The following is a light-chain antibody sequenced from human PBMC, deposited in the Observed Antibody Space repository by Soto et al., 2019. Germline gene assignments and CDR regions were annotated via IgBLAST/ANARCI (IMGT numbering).Light chain of an antibody. CDR1: SSDVGAYNY. Sequence: QSALTQPASVSGSPGQSITISCTGTSSDVGAYNYVSWYQQHPGKAPKVMIYDVSHRPSGVSKRFSGSKSGNTASLTISGLQAEDEADYYCSSYTSRITLVFGGGTKLTVL. CDR3: SSYTSRITLV. V-gene: IGLV2-14*03. J-gene: IGLJ2*01. CDR2: DVS.